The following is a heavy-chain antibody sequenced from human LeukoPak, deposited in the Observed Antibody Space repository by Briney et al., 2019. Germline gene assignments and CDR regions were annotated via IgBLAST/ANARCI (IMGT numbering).Heavy chain of an antibody. V-gene: IGHV3-30-3*01. D-gene: IGHD2-15*01. Sequence: PGGSLRLSCAASGLSFTTYTMHWVRQAPDKGLEGVAVISFDGNYKFYADSVKGRFTISRDTSRNTLYLQMNNLRIDDTAVYYCAAEFCGGSSCYTGHSGHDYWGQGTLVTVSS. CDR2: ISFDGNYK. J-gene: IGHJ4*02. CDR3: AAEFCGGSSCYTGHSGHDY. CDR1: GLSFTTYT.